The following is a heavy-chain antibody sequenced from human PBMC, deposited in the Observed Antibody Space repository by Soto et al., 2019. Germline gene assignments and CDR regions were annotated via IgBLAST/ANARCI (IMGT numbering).Heavy chain of an antibody. Sequence: KGGGSLRLSCAASGFTFIDYYMICIRQAPGKGLEWVSYISSSGSTIYYADSVKGRFTISRDNAKNSLYLQVNSLRAEDTAVYYCARAEELHGFDYWGQGTLVTVSS. J-gene: IGHJ4*02. CDR1: GFTFIDYY. CDR2: ISSSGSTI. CDR3: ARAEELHGFDY. D-gene: IGHD1-7*01. V-gene: IGHV3-11*01.